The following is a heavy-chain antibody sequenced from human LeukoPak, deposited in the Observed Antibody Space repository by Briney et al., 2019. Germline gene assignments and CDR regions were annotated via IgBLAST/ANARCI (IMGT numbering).Heavy chain of an antibody. CDR1: GYTFTGYY. CDR3: ARGRWPTRGFDY. V-gene: IGHV1-2*04. Sequence: ASVKVSCKASGYTFTGYYMHWVRQAPGQGLEWMGWINPNSGGTNYAQKFQGWVTVTRDTSISTAYMELSRLRSDDTAVYYCARGRWPTRGFDYWGQGTLVTVSS. CDR2: INPNSGGT. J-gene: IGHJ4*02. D-gene: IGHD2-15*01.